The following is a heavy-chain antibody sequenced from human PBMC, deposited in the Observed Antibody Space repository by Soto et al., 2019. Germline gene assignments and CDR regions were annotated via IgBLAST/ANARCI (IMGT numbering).Heavy chain of an antibody. CDR2: FDPEDGET. CDR1: GYTLTELS. Sequence: ASVKVSCKVSGYTLTELSMHWVRQAPGKGLEWMGGFDPEDGETIYAQKFQGRVTMTEDPSTDTAYMELSSLRSEDTAVYYCATGADTGLRLGELSSPGDYWGQGTLVTVSS. D-gene: IGHD3-16*02. J-gene: IGHJ4*02. V-gene: IGHV1-24*01. CDR3: ATGADTGLRLGELSSPGDY.